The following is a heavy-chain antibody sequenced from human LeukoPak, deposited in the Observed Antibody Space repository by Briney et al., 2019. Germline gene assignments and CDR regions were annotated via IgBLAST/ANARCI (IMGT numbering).Heavy chain of an antibody. J-gene: IGHJ4*02. Sequence: GGSLRLSCAASGFTFSSYEMNWVRQAPGKGLEWVSAISGSGGSTYYADSVKGRFTISRDNSKNTLYLQMNSLRAEDTAVYYCAKDYTAMVSCLDYWGQGTLVTVSS. D-gene: IGHD5-18*01. V-gene: IGHV3-23*01. CDR3: AKDYTAMVSCLDY. CDR1: GFTFSSYE. CDR2: ISGSGGST.